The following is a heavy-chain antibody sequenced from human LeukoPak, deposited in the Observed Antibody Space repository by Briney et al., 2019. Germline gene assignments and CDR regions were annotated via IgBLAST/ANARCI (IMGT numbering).Heavy chain of an antibody. CDR2: IIPIFGTA. CDR1: GGTFSSYA. Sequence: SVKVSCKASGGTFSSYAISWVRQAPGQGFEWMGGIIPIFGTANYAQKFQGRVTITTDESTSTAYMELSSLRSEDTAVYYCARDRGIVGATAPVFGYWGQGTLVTVSS. CDR3: ARDRGIVGATAPVFGY. J-gene: IGHJ4*02. D-gene: IGHD1-26*01. V-gene: IGHV1-69*05.